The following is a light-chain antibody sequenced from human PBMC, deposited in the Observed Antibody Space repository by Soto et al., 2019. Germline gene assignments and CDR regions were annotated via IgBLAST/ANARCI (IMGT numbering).Light chain of an antibody. J-gene: IGKJ4*01. CDR3: MQGTHWPLN. V-gene: IGKV2-30*01. Sequence: DVVMTQSPLSLPVTLGQPASISCRSRQSLVYTDGNTYLNWFQQRPGQSPRRLIYKVSNRDSGVPDRFSGSGSGTDFTLKISRVEAEDVGVYYCMQGTHWPLNFGGGTKVEIK. CDR2: KVS. CDR1: QSLVYTDGNTY.